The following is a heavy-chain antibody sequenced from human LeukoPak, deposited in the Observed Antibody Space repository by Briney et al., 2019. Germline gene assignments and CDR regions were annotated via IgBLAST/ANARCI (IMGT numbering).Heavy chain of an antibody. CDR3: ARGSGWYYFDY. CDR2: ISSSGSTI. D-gene: IGHD6-19*01. CDR1: GFTFSSYE. V-gene: IGHV3-48*03. Sequence: GGSLRLSCAASGFTFSSYEMNWVRQAPGKGLEWVSYISSSGSTIYYADSVKGRFTISRDNAKNSLYLQMNSLRAEDTAVYYCARGSGWYYFDYWGQGTLVTVSS. J-gene: IGHJ4*02.